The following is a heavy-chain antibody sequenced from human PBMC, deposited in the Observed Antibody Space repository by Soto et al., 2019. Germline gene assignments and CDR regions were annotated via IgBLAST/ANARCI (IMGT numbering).Heavy chain of an antibody. J-gene: IGHJ1*01. D-gene: IGHD6-6*01. V-gene: IGHV1-18*01. CDR2: ISGDNGDT. Sequence: QVQLVQSGAEVKKPGASVKVSCKASGYTFTNYGTSWVRQAPGRGLEYMGWISGDNGDTHYAQKVQGRGTMTPDTSTNTAYMELRSLRPDDTAVYYCVRGPSLGYFQYWGQGTLVTVSS. CDR3: VRGPSLGYFQY. CDR1: GYTFTNYG.